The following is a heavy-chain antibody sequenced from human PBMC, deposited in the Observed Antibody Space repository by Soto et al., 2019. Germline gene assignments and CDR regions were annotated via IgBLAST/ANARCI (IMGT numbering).Heavy chain of an antibody. CDR3: AREDFYRFDY. CDR2: IKEDGSAK. V-gene: IGHV3-7*01. CDR1: GFTFTSYW. Sequence: EVQLVESGGGLVQPGGSLRVSCAASGFTFTSYWMSWVRQAPGKGLEWVANIKEDGSAKYYLDSVKGRFTISSDNAKNSLYLHMNSLRADDTAVYYCAREDFYRFDYWGQGNLVTVSS. J-gene: IGHJ4*02.